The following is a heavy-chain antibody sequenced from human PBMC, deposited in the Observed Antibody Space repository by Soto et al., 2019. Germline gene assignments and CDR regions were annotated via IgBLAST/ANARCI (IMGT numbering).Heavy chain of an antibody. CDR3: ASGRDIVLVPAVLVYYYGMDV. CDR2: IIPIFGTA. V-gene: IGHV1-69*01. CDR1: GGTFSSYA. Sequence: ASVKASSKAPGGTFSSYAISWVRQAPGQGLEWMGGIIPIFGTANYAQKFQGRVTLTADESTSTAYMELSSLRSEDTAVYYCASGRDIVLVPAVLVYYYGMDVWGQGTTVTVSS. D-gene: IGHD2-2*01. J-gene: IGHJ6*02.